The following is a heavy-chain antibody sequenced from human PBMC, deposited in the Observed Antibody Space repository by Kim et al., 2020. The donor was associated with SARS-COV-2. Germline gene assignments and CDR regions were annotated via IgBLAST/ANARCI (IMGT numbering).Heavy chain of an antibody. D-gene: IGHD1-7*01. Sequence: GGSLRLSCEVSGFTFSDYYMNWIRQVPGKGLEWLSYISGSGSVIDYTDAAKGRFTISRDNAKKSLYLQIDNLRDEDTAMYYCARSIGNYRFDYWGQGALVIVSS. CDR2: ISGSGSVI. CDR3: ARSIGNYRFDY. V-gene: IGHV3-11*01. CDR1: GFTFSDYY. J-gene: IGHJ4*02.